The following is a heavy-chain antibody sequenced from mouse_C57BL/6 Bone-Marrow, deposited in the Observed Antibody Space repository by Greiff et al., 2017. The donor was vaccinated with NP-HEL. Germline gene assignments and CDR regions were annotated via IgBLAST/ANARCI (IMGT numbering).Heavy chain of an antibody. Sequence: EVQGVESGGGLVQPGGSLKLSCAASGFTFSYYGMAWVRQAPRKGPEWVAFISNLAYSIYYADTVTGRFTISRENAKNTLYLEMSSLRSEDTAMYYCARRGYDYDEGYAMDYWGQGTSVTVSS. J-gene: IGHJ4*01. D-gene: IGHD2-4*01. CDR1: GFTFSYYG. V-gene: IGHV5-15*04. CDR3: ARRGYDYDEGYAMDY. CDR2: ISNLAYSI.